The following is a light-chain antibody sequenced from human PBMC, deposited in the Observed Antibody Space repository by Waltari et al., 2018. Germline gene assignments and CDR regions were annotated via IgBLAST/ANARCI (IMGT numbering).Light chain of an antibody. CDR2: GNS. J-gene: IGLJ2*01. Sequence: QSALTQEASVSGTIGQKVTLSCTGTINNVGSYAVGWYQQISHGAPKTVMFGNSLPSGIPDRFSGSKSGTTASLTVSGLQPEDEADYYCSTWDSSLSAVIFGGGTKLTVL. V-gene: IGLV1-44*01. CDR1: INNVGSYA. CDR3: STWDSSLSAVI.